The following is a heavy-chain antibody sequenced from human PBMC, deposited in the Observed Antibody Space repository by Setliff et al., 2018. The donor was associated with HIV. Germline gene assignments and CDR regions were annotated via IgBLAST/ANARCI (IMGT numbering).Heavy chain of an antibody. V-gene: IGHV3-30*04. CDR2: ISNDGNLI. D-gene: IGHD3-22*01. J-gene: IGHJ3*02. CDR1: GFTFSTYA. CDR3: ARENYYVSGVYHLGAFDI. Sequence: AGGSLRLSCAASGFTFSTYAMNWVRQAPGKGLEWVAVISNDGNLIFYADSMKGRFTISRDNSKNTVYLQVNSLRAEDTAVYYCARENYYVSGVYHLGAFDIWGQGTMVTVSS.